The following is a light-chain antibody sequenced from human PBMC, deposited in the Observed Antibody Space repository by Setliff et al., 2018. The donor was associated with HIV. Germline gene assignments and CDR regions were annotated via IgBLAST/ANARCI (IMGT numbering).Light chain of an antibody. CDR3: CTSTYV. CDR1: SSDVGGYNY. V-gene: IGLV2-14*03. J-gene: IGLJ1*01. Sequence: QSALTQPASVSGSPGQSITISCTATSSDVGGYNYVSWYQQHPGKAPKLMISAVSNRPSGVSNRFSGSISGNTASLTISGLQAEDEADYYCCTSTYVFGRGTKVTVL. CDR2: AVS.